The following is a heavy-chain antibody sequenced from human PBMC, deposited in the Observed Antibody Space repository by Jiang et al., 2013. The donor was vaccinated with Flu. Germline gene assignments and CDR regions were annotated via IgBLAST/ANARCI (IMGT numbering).Heavy chain of an antibody. CDR3: ARERDSSSSADDAFDI. V-gene: IGHV7-4-1*02. J-gene: IGHJ3*02. D-gene: IGHD6-6*01. CDR1: GYTFTSYA. CDR2: INTNTGNP. Sequence: KSGAEVKVSCEASGYTFTSYAMNWVRQAPGQGLEWMGWINTNTGNPTYAQGFTGRFVFSLDTSVSTAYLQISSLKAEDTAVYYCARERDSSSSADDAFDIWGQGTMVTVSS.